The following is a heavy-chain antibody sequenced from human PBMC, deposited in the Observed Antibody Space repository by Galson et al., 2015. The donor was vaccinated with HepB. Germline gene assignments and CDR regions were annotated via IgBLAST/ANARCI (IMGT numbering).Heavy chain of an antibody. CDR1: GFTFSSYE. Sequence: SLRLSCAASGFTFSSYEMSWVRQAPGKGLEWVAYITSGGNTIYSADSVKGRFTISRDNAKNSLYLQMHSLRAEDTAVYYCARQFYGIWAGYYFDFWGQGTLVTVSP. D-gene: IGHD3-9*01. V-gene: IGHV3-48*03. J-gene: IGHJ4*02. CDR3: ARQFYGIWAGYYFDF. CDR2: ITSGGNTI.